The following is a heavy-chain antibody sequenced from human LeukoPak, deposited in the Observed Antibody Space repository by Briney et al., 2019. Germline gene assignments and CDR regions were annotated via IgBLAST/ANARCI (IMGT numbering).Heavy chain of an antibody. CDR2: IYHSGST. Sequence: SETLSLTCAVSGGSISSGGYSWSWIRQPPGKGLEWIGYIYHSGSTYYNPSLKSRVTISVDKSKNQFSLKLSSVTAADTAVYYCARGLDTAMAHRFDPWGQGTLVTVSS. J-gene: IGHJ5*02. D-gene: IGHD5-18*01. V-gene: IGHV4-30-2*01. CDR3: ARGLDTAMAHRFDP. CDR1: GGSISSGGYS.